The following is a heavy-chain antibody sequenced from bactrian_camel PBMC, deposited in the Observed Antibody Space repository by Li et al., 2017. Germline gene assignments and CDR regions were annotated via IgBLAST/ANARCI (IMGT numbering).Heavy chain of an antibody. CDR2: IRADGGGI. D-gene: IGHD7*01. V-gene: IGHV3S1*01. CDR1: GYTLSSNW. Sequence: QVQLVESGGGLVQPGGSLRLSCAASGYTLSSNWMYWVRQAPGMGLEWVSTIRADGGGIYYADSVKGRFTISKDSGKNTLYLQMNSLRPEDTAMCYCAADSGGPGRGCTWHHDRADDYWGQGTQVTVS. CDR3: AADSGGPGRGCTWHHDRADDY. J-gene: IGHJ4*01.